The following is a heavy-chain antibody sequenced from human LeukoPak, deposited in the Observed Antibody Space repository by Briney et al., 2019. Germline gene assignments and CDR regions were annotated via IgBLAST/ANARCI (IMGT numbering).Heavy chain of an antibody. J-gene: IGHJ4*02. V-gene: IGHV4-59*01. CDR3: ARLGPAMVTVDY. D-gene: IGHD5-18*01. CDR2: IYYSGST. CDR1: GGSISSYY. Sequence: SETLSLTCTVSGGSISSYYWSWIRQPPGKGLEWIGYIYYSGSTNYDPSLKSRVTISVDTSKNQFSLKLSSVTAADTAVYYRARLGPAMVTVDYWGQGTLVTVSS.